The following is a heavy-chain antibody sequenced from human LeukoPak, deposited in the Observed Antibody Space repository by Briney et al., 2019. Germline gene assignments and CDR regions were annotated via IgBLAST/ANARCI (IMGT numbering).Heavy chain of an antibody. D-gene: IGHD3-22*01. V-gene: IGHV3-23*01. J-gene: IGHJ4*02. CDR2: ISGSGGST. CDR3: ARANYDSSGYSFDY. CDR1: GFTVSSNY. Sequence: GGSLRLSCAASGFTVSSNYMSWVRQAPGKGLEWVSAISGSGGSTYYADSVKGRFTISRDNSKNTLYLQMNSLRAEDTAVYYCARANYDSSGYSFDYWGQGTLVTVSS.